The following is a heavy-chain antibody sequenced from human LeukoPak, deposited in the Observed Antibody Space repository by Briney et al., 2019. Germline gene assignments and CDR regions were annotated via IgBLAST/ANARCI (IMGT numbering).Heavy chain of an antibody. D-gene: IGHD4-17*01. CDR1: GGTFSSYA. Sequence: SVRVSXKASGGTFSSYAISWVRQAPGQGLEWMGRIIPIFGTANYAQKFQGRVTITTDESTSTAYMELSSLRSDDTAVYYCARDAVPWGLRNPNAFDIWGQGTMVTVSS. CDR3: ARDAVPWGLRNPNAFDI. CDR2: IIPIFGTA. V-gene: IGHV1-69*05. J-gene: IGHJ3*02.